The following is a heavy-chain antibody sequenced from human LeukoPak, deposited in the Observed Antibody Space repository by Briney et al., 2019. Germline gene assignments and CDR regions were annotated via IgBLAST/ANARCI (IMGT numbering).Heavy chain of an antibody. Sequence: SETLSLTCTVPGGSISSSSYYWGWIRQPPGKGLEWIGSIYYSGSTYYNPSLKSRVTISVDTSKNQFSLKLSSVTAADTAVYYCARHRGSGWYKWFDPWGQGTLVTVSS. J-gene: IGHJ5*02. CDR3: ARHRGSGWYKWFDP. V-gene: IGHV4-39*01. D-gene: IGHD6-19*01. CDR1: GGSISSSSYY. CDR2: IYYSGST.